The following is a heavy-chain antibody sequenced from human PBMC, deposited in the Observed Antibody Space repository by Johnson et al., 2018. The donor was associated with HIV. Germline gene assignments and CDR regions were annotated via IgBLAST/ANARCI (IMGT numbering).Heavy chain of an antibody. V-gene: IGHV3-20*04. D-gene: IGHD6-13*01. CDR3: AREGAAAGPTDAFDI. J-gene: IGHJ3*02. CDR2: INWNGGST. Sequence: VQLVESGGGLVQPGGSLRLSCAASAFTVSDNYLSWVRQAPGKGLEWVSGINWNGGSTGYADSVKGRFTISRDNSKNTLYLQMNSLRAEDTAVYYCAREGAAAGPTDAFDIWGQGTMVTVSS. CDR1: AFTVSDNY.